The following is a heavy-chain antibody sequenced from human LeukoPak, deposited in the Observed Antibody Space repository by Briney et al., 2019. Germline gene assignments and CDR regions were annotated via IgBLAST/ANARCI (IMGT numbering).Heavy chain of an antibody. D-gene: IGHD4-23*01. J-gene: IGHJ4*02. CDR3: ARHLGGNSDY. Sequence: PSETLSLTCTVSGYSISSGYYWGWIRQPPGKGLECIGTMYHSGSTFYNPSLKSRVTRSVDTSKNQFSLKLSSVTAADTAVYYCARHLGGNSDYWGQGTLVTVSS. V-gene: IGHV4-38-2*02. CDR1: GYSISSGYY. CDR2: MYHSGST.